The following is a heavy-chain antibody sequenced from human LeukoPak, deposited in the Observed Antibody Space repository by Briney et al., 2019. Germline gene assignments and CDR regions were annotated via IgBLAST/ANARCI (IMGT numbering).Heavy chain of an antibody. J-gene: IGHJ4*02. CDR2: VYYSGTT. CDR3: ARGHQDCSSTSCQGKPIRVPSVEPHYFDY. D-gene: IGHD2-2*01. Sequence: SETLSLTCTVSGGSISNYYWSWIRQPPGKGLEWIGYVYYSGTTVYNPSLKSRVTISVDTSKNQFSLNLNSVTAADTAVYYCARGHQDCSSTSCQGKPIRVPSVEPHYFDYWGQGTLVTASS. V-gene: IGHV4-59*01. CDR1: GGSISNYY.